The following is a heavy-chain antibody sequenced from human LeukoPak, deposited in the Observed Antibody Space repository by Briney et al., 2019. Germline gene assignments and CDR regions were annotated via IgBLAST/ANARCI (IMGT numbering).Heavy chain of an antibody. Sequence: PGGSLRLSCAASGFTFGDYTMHWFRQPPGRGLQWVSLITGDGGTTSYAGSVKGRFTISRDNSKNSLYLHMNSLRNEDTALYYCAKGHFGAGRYWDQGTLVTVSS. D-gene: IGHD3-3*01. J-gene: IGHJ4*02. CDR2: ITGDGGTT. CDR1: GFTFGDYT. V-gene: IGHV3-43*02. CDR3: AKGHFGAGRY.